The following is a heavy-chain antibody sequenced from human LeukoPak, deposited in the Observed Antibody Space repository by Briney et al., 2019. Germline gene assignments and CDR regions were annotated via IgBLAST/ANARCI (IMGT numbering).Heavy chain of an antibody. CDR1: GFTFSSYW. CDR3: AKGWGPYCSGTTCIFDY. Sequence: GGSLRLSCAASGFTFSSYWMHWVRQAPGKGLVWVSRINSDGSSTSYADSVKGRFTISRDNAKNTLYLQLNSLRAEDTAVYYCAKGWGPYCSGTTCIFDYWGQGTLVTVSS. V-gene: IGHV3-74*01. D-gene: IGHD2-2*01. J-gene: IGHJ4*02. CDR2: INSDGSST.